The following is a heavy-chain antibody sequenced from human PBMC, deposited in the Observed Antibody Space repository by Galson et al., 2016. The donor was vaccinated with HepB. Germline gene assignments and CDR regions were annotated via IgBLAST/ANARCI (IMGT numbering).Heavy chain of an antibody. V-gene: IGHV3-9*01. Sequence: SLRLSCAVSGFTFDDYAMHWVRQAPGKGLEWVASISWNSDTIDYADSVKGRFTMSRDNAKNSLYLQMNSLRFEDTALYYCAKDRLHNYYRSGTYIDYWGQGTLVIVSS. D-gene: IGHD3-10*01. CDR2: ISWNSDTI. CDR3: AKDRLHNYYRSGTYIDY. CDR1: GFTFDDYA. J-gene: IGHJ4*02.